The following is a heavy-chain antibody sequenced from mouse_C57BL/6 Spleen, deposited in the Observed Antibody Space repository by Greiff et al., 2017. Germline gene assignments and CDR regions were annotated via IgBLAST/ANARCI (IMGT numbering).Heavy chain of an antibody. D-gene: IGHD1-1*01. V-gene: IGHV1-15*01. CDR2: IDPETGGT. CDR1: GYTFTDYE. J-gene: IGHJ1*03. Sequence: VQLQQSGAELVRPGASVTLSCKASGYTFTDYEMHWVKQTPVHGLEWIGAIDPETGGTASNQKFKGKAILTADKSSSTAYMELRSLTSEGSAVYYCTRRIGYYGSRSPDWYFDVWGTGTTVTVSS. CDR3: TRRIGYYGSRSPDWYFDV.